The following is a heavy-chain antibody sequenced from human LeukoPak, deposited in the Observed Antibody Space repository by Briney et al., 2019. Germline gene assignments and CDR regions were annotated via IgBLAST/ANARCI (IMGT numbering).Heavy chain of an antibody. V-gene: IGHV3-23*01. CDR3: ARVRAAGSYFQH. J-gene: IGHJ1*01. D-gene: IGHD6-13*01. CDR1: GFTFSSYA. Sequence: GGSLRLSCAASGFTFSSYAMSWVRQAPGKGLEWVSAISGSGGSTYYADSVKGRFTISRDNSKNTLYLQMNSLRAEDTAVYYCARVRAAGSYFQHWGQGTLVTVSS. CDR2: ISGSGGST.